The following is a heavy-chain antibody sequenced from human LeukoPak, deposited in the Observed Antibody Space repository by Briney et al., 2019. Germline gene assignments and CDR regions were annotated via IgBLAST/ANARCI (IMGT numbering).Heavy chain of an antibody. J-gene: IGHJ5*02. D-gene: IGHD5-12*01. Sequence: GGSLRLSCAGSRFSFSSFWMNWVRQAPGKGPEWVANIKEDGSEKYYVDSVKGRFTISRDNAKNLLYLQMNSLRAEDTAVSFCRKGHYDASAWDQGTLVTVSS. CDR1: RFSFSSFW. CDR3: RKGHYDASA. CDR2: IKEDGSEK. V-gene: IGHV3-7*01.